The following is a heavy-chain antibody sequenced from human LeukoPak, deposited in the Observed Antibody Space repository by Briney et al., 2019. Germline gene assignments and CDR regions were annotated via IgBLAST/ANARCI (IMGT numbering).Heavy chain of an antibody. CDR3: ARHHYGDRGNFDY. CDR1: GGSISSYY. D-gene: IGHD4-17*01. V-gene: IGHV4-59*08. J-gene: IGHJ4*02. Sequence: SGTLSLTCTVSGGSISSYYWSWIRQPPGKGLEWIGYIYYSGSTNYNPSLKSRVTISVDTSKNQFSLKLSSVTAADTAVYYCARHHYGDRGNFDYWGQGTLVTVSS. CDR2: IYYSGST.